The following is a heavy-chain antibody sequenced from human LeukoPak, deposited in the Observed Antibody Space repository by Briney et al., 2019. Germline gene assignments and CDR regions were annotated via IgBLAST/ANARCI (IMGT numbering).Heavy chain of an antibody. Sequence: PGGSLRLSCAASGFTFSSYWMSWVRQAPGKGLEWVANIKQDGSEKYYVDSVKGRFTISRDNAKNSPYLQMNSLRAEDTAVYYCARYIVVVPAAMIGWFDPWGQGTLVTVSS. CDR2: IKQDGSEK. CDR3: ARYIVVVPAAMIGWFDP. J-gene: IGHJ5*02. D-gene: IGHD2-2*01. CDR1: GFTFSSYW. V-gene: IGHV3-7*03.